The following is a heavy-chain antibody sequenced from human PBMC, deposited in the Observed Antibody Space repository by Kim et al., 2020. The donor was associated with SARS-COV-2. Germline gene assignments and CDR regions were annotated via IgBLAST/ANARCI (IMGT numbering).Heavy chain of an antibody. D-gene: IGHD4-17*01. CDR3: AIYAGQTSDV. V-gene: IGHV4-39*01. Sequence: TYYNPSLKSRVTISVDTSKNQFSLKLSSVTAADTAVYYCAIYAGQTSDVWGQGTTVTVSS. CDR2: T. J-gene: IGHJ6*02.